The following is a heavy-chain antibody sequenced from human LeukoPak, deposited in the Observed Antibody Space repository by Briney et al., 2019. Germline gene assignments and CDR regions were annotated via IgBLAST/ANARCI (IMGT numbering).Heavy chain of an antibody. CDR3: AKESSVAGTETVGGEYFDY. J-gene: IGHJ4*02. CDR1: GFTFSSYA. D-gene: IGHD6-19*01. CDR2: ISDRGAST. Sequence: PGGSLRLSCAASGFTFSSYAMSWVRQAPGKGLEWVSAISDRGASTYYADSVKGRFTISRDNSKNTLYLQMNSLRAEDTAVYYCAKESSVAGTETVGGEYFDYWGQGTLVTVSS. V-gene: IGHV3-23*01.